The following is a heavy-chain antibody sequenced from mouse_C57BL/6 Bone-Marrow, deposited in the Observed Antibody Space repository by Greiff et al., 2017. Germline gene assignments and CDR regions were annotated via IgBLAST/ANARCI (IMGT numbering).Heavy chain of an antibody. CDR2: IWSDGST. J-gene: IGHJ2*01. CDR3: ARHSNWGVYFDY. V-gene: IGHV2-6-1*01. D-gene: IGHD4-1*01. Sequence: VQLQESGPGLVAPSQSLSITCTVSGFSLTSYGVHWVRQPPGKGLEWLVVIWSDGSTTYNSALKSRLSISKDNSKSQVFLKMNSRQTDDTAMYYCARHSNWGVYFDYWGQGTTLTVSS. CDR1: GFSLTSYG.